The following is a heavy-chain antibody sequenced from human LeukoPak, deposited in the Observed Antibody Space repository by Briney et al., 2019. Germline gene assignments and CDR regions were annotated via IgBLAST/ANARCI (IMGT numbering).Heavy chain of an antibody. CDR1: GFTFSSYG. J-gene: IGHJ4*02. V-gene: IGHV3-30*03. CDR2: ISYDGSNK. CDR3: ARDEGYSSSWYRNYYFDY. D-gene: IGHD6-13*01. Sequence: GGSLRLSCAASGFTFSSYGMHWVRQAPGKGLEWVAVISYDGSNKYYADSVKGRFTISRDNAKNSLYLQMNSLRAEDTAVYYCARDEGYSSSWYRNYYFDYWGQGTLVTVSS.